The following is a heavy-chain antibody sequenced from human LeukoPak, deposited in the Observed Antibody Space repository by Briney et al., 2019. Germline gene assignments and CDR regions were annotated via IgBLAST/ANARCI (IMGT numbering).Heavy chain of an antibody. CDR1: GYSFTSYW. CDR2: IYPGDSDT. V-gene: IGHV5-51*01. CDR3: ASPTPLSGSYSSGAFDI. D-gene: IGHD1-26*01. Sequence: GESLKISCKGSGYSFTSYWIGWVRQMPGKGLEWMGIIYPGDSDTRYSPSFQGQVTISADKSISTAYLQWSSLKASDTAMYYCASPTPLSGSYSSGAFDIWGQGTMVTVSS. J-gene: IGHJ3*02.